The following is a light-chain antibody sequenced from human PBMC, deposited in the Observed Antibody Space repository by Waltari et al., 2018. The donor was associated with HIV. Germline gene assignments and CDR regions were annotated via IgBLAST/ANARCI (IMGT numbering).Light chain of an antibody. J-gene: IGKJ1*01. Sequence: DIVMTPSPDSLAVSLGESAPINFKSSQSVLYSSNNKNYLAWYQRKPGQPPKLLIYWASTRGSGVPDRFSGSGSGKDITLTISSLLAEDVVVYYCQQDKKSPRTFGQGTKVEIK. CDR3: QQDKKSPRT. CDR1: QSVLYSSNNKNY. V-gene: IGKV4-1*01. CDR2: WAS.